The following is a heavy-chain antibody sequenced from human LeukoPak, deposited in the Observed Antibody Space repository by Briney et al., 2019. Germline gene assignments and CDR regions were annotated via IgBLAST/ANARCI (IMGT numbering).Heavy chain of an antibody. J-gene: IGHJ4*02. V-gene: IGHV1-18*01. CDR1: GYTFTSFG. CDR3: VRDRGVDTSIFFFDY. D-gene: IGHD5-18*01. CDR2: ISAYNGNT. Sequence: GASVKVSCKASGYTFTSFGISWVRQAPGQGLEWMGWISAYNGNTKSAQKFQGRVIMTTDTSTNTAYMELRSLRSDDTAVFYCVRDRGVDTSIFFFDYWGQGPLVTVSS.